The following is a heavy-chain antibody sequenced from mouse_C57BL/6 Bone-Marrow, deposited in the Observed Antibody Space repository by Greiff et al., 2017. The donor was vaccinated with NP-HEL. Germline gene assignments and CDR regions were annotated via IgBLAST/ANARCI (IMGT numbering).Heavy chain of an antibody. CDR1: GFNIKDDY. Sequence: VQLQQSGAELVRPGASVKLSCTASGFNIKDDYMHWVKQRPEQGLEWIGWIDPENGDTEYASKFQGKATITADTSSNTAYLQLSSLTSEDTAVYYCTGHRGAWFAYWGQGTLVTVSA. D-gene: IGHD6-1*01. V-gene: IGHV14-4*01. J-gene: IGHJ3*01. CDR2: IDPENGDT. CDR3: TGHRGAWFAY.